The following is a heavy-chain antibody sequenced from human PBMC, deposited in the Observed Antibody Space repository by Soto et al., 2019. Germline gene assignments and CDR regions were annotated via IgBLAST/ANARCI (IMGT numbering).Heavy chain of an antibody. D-gene: IGHD3-22*01. V-gene: IGHV1-18*04. J-gene: IGHJ4*02. CDR2: ISAYNGNT. CDR3: ARDLLDYYDRGSFDY. CDR1: GYTFTSYG. Sequence: GSVKVCCKASGYTFTSYGVSLVRQAPGQGLEWMGWISAYNGNTNYAQKLQGRVTMTTDTSTSTAYMDLRSLRSDDTAVYYCARDLLDYYDRGSFDYWGQGTLVTVSS.